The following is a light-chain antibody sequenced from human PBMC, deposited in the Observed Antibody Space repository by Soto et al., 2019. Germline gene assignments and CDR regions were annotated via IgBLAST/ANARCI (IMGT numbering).Light chain of an antibody. J-gene: IGKJ4*01. Sequence: EIVLTQSPATLSLSPGERATLSCRASQSVSSYLAWYQQKPGQAPRLLIYDASNRATGIPARFSGSGSGTDFTLTISSLEPEDFAVYYCQQSSNWLTFGGGNKVEIK. CDR1: QSVSSY. CDR2: DAS. CDR3: QQSSNWLT. V-gene: IGKV3-11*01.